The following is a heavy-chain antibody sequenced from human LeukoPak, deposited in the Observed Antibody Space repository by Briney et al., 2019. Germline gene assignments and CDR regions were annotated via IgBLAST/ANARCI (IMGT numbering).Heavy chain of an antibody. D-gene: IGHD6-19*01. V-gene: IGHV4-4*07. J-gene: IGHJ4*02. CDR2: IYTSGST. CDR3: AGTISSGWYGFDY. Sequence: PSETLSLTCTVSGGSISSYYWSWIRRPAGKGLEWIGRIYTSGSTNYNPSLKSRVTMSVDTSKNQFSLKLSSVTAADTAVYYCAGTISSGWYGFDYWGQGTLVTVSS. CDR1: GGSISSYY.